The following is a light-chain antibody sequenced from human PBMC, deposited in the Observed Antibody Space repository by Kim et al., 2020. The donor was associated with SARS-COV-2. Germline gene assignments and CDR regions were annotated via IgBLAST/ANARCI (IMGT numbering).Light chain of an antibody. CDR1: QDISNY. Sequence: DIQMTQSPSSLSASVGDRVTITCRASQDISNYLAWYQQEPGKVPKLLIYAASALQSGVPSRFGGSGSGTDFTLTITSLQPEDVATYYCQKYDSVPWTFGPGTKVDIK. CDR3: QKYDSVPWT. V-gene: IGKV1-27*01. CDR2: AAS. J-gene: IGKJ1*01.